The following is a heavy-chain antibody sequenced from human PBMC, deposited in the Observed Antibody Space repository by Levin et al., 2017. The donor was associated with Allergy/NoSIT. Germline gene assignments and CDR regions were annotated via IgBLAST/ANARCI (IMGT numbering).Heavy chain of an antibody. Sequence: GESLKISCKGSGYSFTSYWISWVRQMPGKGLEWMGRIDPSDSYTNYSPSFQGHVTISADKSISTAYLQWSSLKASDTAMYYCARRASRDRLRYSGYDEFDYWGQGTLVTVSS. V-gene: IGHV5-10-1*01. J-gene: IGHJ4*02. CDR1: GYSFTSYW. D-gene: IGHD5-12*01. CDR3: ARRASRDRLRYSGYDEFDY. CDR2: IDPSDSYT.